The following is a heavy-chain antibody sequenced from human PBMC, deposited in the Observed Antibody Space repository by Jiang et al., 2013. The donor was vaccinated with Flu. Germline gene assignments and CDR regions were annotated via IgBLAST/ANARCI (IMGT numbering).Heavy chain of an antibody. D-gene: IGHD6-13*01. Sequence: AMNWVRQALGQGLEWMGWINTNTGNPTYAQGFTGRFVFSLDTSVSTAYLQISSLKAEDTAVYYCAREGYSSSWARQSDFQHWGQGTLVTVSS. J-gene: IGHJ1*01. CDR3: AREGYSSSWARQSDFQH. CDR2: INTNTGNP. CDR1: A. V-gene: IGHV7-4-1*02.